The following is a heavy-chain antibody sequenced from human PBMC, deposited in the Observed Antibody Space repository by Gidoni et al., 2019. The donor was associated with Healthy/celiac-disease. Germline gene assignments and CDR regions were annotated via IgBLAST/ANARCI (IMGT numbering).Heavy chain of an antibody. J-gene: IGHJ4*02. CDR2: ISYDGSNK. CDR3: GGEYCSSTSCYNY. Sequence: QVQLVESGGGVVQPGRSLRLSCAASGFTFSSYGMHWVRQAPGKGLEWVAVISYDGSNKYYADSVKGRFTISRDNSKNTLYLQMNSLRAEDTAVYYCGGEYCSSTSCYNYWGQGTLVTVSS. CDR1: GFTFSSYG. D-gene: IGHD2-2*02. V-gene: IGHV3-30*03.